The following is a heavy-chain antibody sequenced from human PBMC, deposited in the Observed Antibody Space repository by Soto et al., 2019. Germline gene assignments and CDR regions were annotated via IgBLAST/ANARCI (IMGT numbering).Heavy chain of an antibody. V-gene: IGHV1-18*01. J-gene: IGHJ2*01. CDR2: ISTYHGNV. CDR1: GYSFTTYG. CDR3: ARGGYSTSSTWHWYFDL. Sequence: QVQLMQSGAEVKEPGASVKVACKASGYSFTTYGISWVRQAPGLGLEWMAWISTYHGNVKYADNLQGRVTVTTDTSTSTAYMELRSLRSDDTAIYYCARGGYSTSSTWHWYFDLWGRGTRLTVSS. D-gene: IGHD2-21*01.